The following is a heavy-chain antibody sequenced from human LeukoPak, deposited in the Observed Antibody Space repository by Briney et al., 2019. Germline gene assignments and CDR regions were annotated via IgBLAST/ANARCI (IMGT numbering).Heavy chain of an antibody. V-gene: IGHV3-33*01. CDR2: IWYDGSNK. Sequence: QPGRSLRLSCAASGFTFSSYGMPWVRQAPGKGVEWVAVIWYDGSNKYYEDSVKGRFTISRDNSKNTLYLQMNSLRAEDTAVYYCARDAVAAAGTVRYNWFDPWGQGTLVTVSS. J-gene: IGHJ5*02. CDR3: ARDAVAAAGTVRYNWFDP. D-gene: IGHD6-13*01. CDR1: GFTFSSYG.